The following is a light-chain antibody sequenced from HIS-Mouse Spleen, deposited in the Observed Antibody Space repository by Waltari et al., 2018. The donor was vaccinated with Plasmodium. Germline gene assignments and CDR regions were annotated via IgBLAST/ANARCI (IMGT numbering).Light chain of an antibody. CDR1: SSNIGSNT. J-gene: IGLJ3*02. Sequence: QSVLTQPPSASGTPGQRVTISCSGSSSNIGSNTGNWYQQLPGTAPKLLIYSNNQRPSGVPDRVSGSKSGTSASLAISGLQSEDEADYYCAAWDDSLNGVFGGGTKLTVL. CDR3: AAWDDSLNGV. V-gene: IGLV1-44*01. CDR2: SNN.